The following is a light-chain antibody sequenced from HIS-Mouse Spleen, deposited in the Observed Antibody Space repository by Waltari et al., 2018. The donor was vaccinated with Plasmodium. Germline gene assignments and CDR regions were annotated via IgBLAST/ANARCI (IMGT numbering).Light chain of an antibody. CDR3: QVWDSSTVV. Sequence: SYELTQPLSVSVALGQTARITCGGNNIGSKNVHWYQQKPGQAPGLVIYRASNRPSGIPERFSGSNAGNTATLTISRAQAGDEADYYCQVWDSSTVVFGGGTKLTVL. J-gene: IGLJ2*01. CDR1: NIGSKN. V-gene: IGLV3-9*01. CDR2: RAS.